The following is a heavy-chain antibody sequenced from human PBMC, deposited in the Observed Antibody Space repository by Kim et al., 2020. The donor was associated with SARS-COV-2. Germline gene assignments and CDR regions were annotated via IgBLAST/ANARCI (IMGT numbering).Heavy chain of an antibody. J-gene: IGHJ4*02. CDR1: GFTFSRYA. Sequence: GGSLRLSCAASGFTFSRYAMSWVRQAPGKGLEWVSAISGNGNDTYYADSVKGRFTVSRDNSRNILSLQMDSLRVDDTAMYYCANLLDYWGQGTRVTVFS. V-gene: IGHV3-23*01. CDR2: ISGNGNDT. CDR3: ANLLDY.